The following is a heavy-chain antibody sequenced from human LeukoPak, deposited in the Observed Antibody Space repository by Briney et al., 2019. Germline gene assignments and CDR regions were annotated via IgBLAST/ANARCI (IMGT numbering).Heavy chain of an antibody. CDR1: GYTFTGYY. CDR3: ARVYPYYDSSGYFDY. CDR2: INPNSSGT. J-gene: IGHJ4*02. V-gene: IGHV1-2*02. Sequence: GASVKVSCKASGYTFTGYYMHWVRQAPGQGLEWMGWINPNSSGTNYAQKFQGRVTMTRDTSISTAYMELSRLRSDDTAAYYCARVYPYYDSSGYFDYWGQGTLVTVSS. D-gene: IGHD3-22*01.